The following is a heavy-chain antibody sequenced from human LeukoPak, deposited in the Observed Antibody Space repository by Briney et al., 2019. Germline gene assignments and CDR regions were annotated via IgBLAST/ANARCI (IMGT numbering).Heavy chain of an antibody. V-gene: IGHV1-2*06. CDR1: GYAFTGYY. J-gene: IGHJ5*02. CDR2: INPNSGGT. CDR3: AREPMVRDFIWLDP. D-gene: IGHD3-10*01. Sequence: GASVKVSCKASGYAFTGYYIHWVRQAPGQGLEWMGRINPNSGGTNYAQKFQGRVTMTRDTSISTAYMELSRLTSDDTAVYYCAREPMVRDFIWLDPWGQGTLVTVSS.